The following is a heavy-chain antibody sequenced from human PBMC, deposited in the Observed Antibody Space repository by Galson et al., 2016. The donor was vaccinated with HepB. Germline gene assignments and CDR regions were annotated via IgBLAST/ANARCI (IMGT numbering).Heavy chain of an antibody. J-gene: IGHJ4*02. CDR3: ARIIRPFAEFDS. CDR1: GFTPSNHW. V-gene: IGHV3-7*01. Sequence: SLRLSCAASGFTPSNHWMSWVRQAPGKGLGWVAGISQDGGKKDYLDSVKGRFTISRDNAKNSLYLQMDNLRAEDTAVYYCARIIRPFAEFDSWGQGTLVTVAS. D-gene: IGHD3-16*01. CDR2: ISQDGGKK.